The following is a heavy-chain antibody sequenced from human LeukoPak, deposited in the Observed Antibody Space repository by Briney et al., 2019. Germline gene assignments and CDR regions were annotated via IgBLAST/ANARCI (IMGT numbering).Heavy chain of an antibody. D-gene: IGHD1-1*01. CDR2: IKQDGSER. V-gene: IGHV3-7*01. Sequence: GGSLRLSCAVSGLTFRSYWMSWVRQAPGKGLEWVASIKQDGSERFYADSVKGRFTISRDNARNSLFLQMNSLRAEDTAVYYCARDHNYAFDNWGQGTLVTVSS. CDR1: GLTFRSYW. CDR3: ARDHNYAFDN. J-gene: IGHJ4*02.